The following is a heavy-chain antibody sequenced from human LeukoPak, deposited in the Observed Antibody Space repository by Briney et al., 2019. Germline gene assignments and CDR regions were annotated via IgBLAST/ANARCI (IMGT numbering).Heavy chain of an antibody. V-gene: IGHV4-39*01. D-gene: IGHD2-15*01. J-gene: IGHJ6*03. CDR2: IYYMGAS. CDR1: GGSLSGGTYY. CDR3: ARQPVVAATPFYYMDV. Sequence: TLSLSCSVSGGSLSGGTYYWGGIRHPPGRGLGWFGAIYYMGASSYNSSLKSRVTISVDTSKNPFSLKLSSVTAADTAVYYCARQPVVAATPFYYMDVWGKGAPVTISS.